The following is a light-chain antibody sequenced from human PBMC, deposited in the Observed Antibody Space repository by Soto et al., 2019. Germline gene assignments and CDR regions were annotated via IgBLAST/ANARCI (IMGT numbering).Light chain of an antibody. CDR2: EVS. CDR1: SSDVGGYNY. CDR3: ISYPSSSTRV. J-gene: IGLJ3*02. Sequence: QSALTQPASVSGSPGQSITICCTGTSSDVGGYNYVSWYQQHPGKAPKLMIYEVSNRPSGVSDRFSGSRSGNTASLTISGLQAEAESDYYSISYPSSSTRVFGGGTKLTVL. V-gene: IGLV2-14*01.